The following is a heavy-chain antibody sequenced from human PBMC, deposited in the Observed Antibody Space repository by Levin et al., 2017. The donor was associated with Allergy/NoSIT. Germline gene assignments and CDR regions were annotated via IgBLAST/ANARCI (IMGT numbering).Heavy chain of an antibody. J-gene: IGHJ4*02. CDR2: LYYSGNS. Sequence: SQTLSLTCTVSGGSINSYYWAWIRQPPGNALEWIGYLYYSGNSNYNPSLKSRAIISIDTSKNQFSLRLNSVTAADTAVYYCARFRDGSGWYGIESWGQGTLVTVSS. D-gene: IGHD6-19*01. CDR3: ARFRDGSGWYGIES. V-gene: IGHV4-59*01. CDR1: GGSINSYY.